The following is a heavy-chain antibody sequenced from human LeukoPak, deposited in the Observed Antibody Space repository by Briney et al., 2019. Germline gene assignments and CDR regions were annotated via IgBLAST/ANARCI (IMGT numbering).Heavy chain of an antibody. J-gene: IGHJ4*02. CDR3: ARDPGREFDLAVDY. CDR2: ISSSGSYR. V-gene: IGHV3-21*01. CDR1: GFTFSIYS. D-gene: IGHD3-10*01. Sequence: GGSLRLSCAASGFTFSIYSMNWVRQAPGEGLEWVSSISSSGSYRYYADSVKGRFTISRDNAKNSLYLQMNSLRAEDTAVYYCARDPGREFDLAVDYWGQGTLVTVSS.